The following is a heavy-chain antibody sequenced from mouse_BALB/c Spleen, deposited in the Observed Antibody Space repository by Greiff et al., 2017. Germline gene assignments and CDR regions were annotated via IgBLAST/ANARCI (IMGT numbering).Heavy chain of an antibody. CDR2: ISSGGST. CDR1: GFTFSSYA. V-gene: IGHV5-6-5*01. D-gene: IGHD1-1*01. Sequence: DVQLVESGGGLVKPGGSLKLSCAASGFTFSSYAMSWVRQTPEKRLEWVASISSGGSTYYPDSVKGRFTISRDNARNILYLQMSSLRSEDTAMYYCARGGIYYYGSSPFDYWGQGTTLTVSS. J-gene: IGHJ2*01. CDR3: ARGGIYYYGSSPFDY.